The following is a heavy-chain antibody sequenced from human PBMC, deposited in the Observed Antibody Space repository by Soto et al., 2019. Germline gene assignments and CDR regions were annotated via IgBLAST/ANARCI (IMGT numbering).Heavy chain of an antibody. CDR3: AKDMSGYSSPFDY. CDR1: GFTFSSYG. D-gene: IGHD3-3*01. Sequence: QVQLVESGGGVVQPGRSLRLSCAASGFTFSSYGMHCVRQAPGKGLEWVAVISYDGSNKYYADSVKGRFTISRDNSKNTLYLQMNSLRAEDTAVYYCAKDMSGYSSPFDYWGQGTLVTVSS. CDR2: ISYDGSNK. J-gene: IGHJ4*02. V-gene: IGHV3-30*18.